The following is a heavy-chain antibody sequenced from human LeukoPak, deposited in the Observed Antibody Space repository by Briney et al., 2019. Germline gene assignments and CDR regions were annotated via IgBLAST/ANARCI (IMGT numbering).Heavy chain of an antibody. D-gene: IGHD2-2*01. J-gene: IGHJ6*03. CDR1: GGSISSYY. V-gene: IGHV4-59*01. CDR3: ARHTSSTSHYYYYYMDV. CDR2: IYYSGST. Sequence: ASETLSLTCTVSGGSISSYYWSWIRQPPGKGLEWIGYIYYSGSTNYNPSLKSRVTISVDTSKNQFSLKLSSVTAADTAVYYCARHTSSTSHYYYYYMDVWGKGTTVTVSS.